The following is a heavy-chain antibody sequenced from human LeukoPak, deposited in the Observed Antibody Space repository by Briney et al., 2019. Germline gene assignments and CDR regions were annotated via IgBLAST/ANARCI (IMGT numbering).Heavy chain of an antibody. J-gene: IGHJ4*02. CDR2: ISYDGNYN. Sequence: RSLRLSCAASGFTFSDHAMHWVRQAPGKGLAWLGVISYDGNYNHYADSVKGRFTVSRDNSKNTVYLHMNSLKPEDTAVYYCARDLGSYGWGNHFDYWGQGTLVTVSS. CDR3: ARDLGSYGWGNHFDY. V-gene: IGHV3-30-3*01. CDR1: GFTFSDHA. D-gene: IGHD3-16*01.